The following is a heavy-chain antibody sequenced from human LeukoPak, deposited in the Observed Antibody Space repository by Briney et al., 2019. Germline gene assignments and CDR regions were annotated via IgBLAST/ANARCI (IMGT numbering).Heavy chain of an antibody. Sequence: SETLSLTCTVSGDSISTYYWTWIRQPPGKGLEWIGYVDHTGSTKFNPSLNGRVSISRDTSNNFFSLRLRSVTAADTAVYFCARGRVSSSTWYSTYYYFFYMDFWGKGTTVTVSS. J-gene: IGHJ6*03. V-gene: IGHV4-59*01. CDR1: GDSISTYY. D-gene: IGHD4-11*01. CDR2: VDHTGST. CDR3: ARGRVSSSTWYSTYYYFFYMDF.